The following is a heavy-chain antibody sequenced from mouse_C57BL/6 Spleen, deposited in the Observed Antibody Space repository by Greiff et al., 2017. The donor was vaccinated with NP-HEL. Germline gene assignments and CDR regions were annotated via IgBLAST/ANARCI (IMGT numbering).Heavy chain of an antibody. J-gene: IGHJ2*01. CDR1: GYSITSGYY. CDR3: ARGGYGSSRYYFDY. Sequence: EVQLQESGPGLVKPSQSLSLTCSVTGYSITSGYYWNWIRQFPGNKLEWMGYISYDGSNNYNPSLKNRISITRDTSKNQFFLKLNSVTTEDTATYYCARGGYGSSRYYFDYWGQGTTLTVSS. CDR2: ISYDGSN. D-gene: IGHD1-1*01. V-gene: IGHV3-6*01.